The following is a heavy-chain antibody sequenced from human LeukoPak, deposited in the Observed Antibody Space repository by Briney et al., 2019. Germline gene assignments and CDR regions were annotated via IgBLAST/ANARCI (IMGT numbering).Heavy chain of an antibody. D-gene: IGHD2-2*01. CDR2: INHSGST. Sequence: NPSETLSLTCAVYGGSFSGYYWSWIRQPPGKGLEWIGEINHSGSTNYNPSLKSRVTISVDTSKNQFSLKLSSVTAADTAVYYCARGDRYCSSTSCHRGAIGPWGQGTLVTVSS. CDR1: GGSFSGYY. J-gene: IGHJ5*02. V-gene: IGHV4-34*01. CDR3: ARGDRYCSSTSCHRGAIGP.